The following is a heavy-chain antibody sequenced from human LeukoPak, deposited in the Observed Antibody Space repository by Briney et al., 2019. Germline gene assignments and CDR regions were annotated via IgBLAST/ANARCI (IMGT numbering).Heavy chain of an antibody. CDR3: ARGRGSSARLGYYYYYIDV. Sequence: ASVKVSCKASGYTFTSYGIHWVRQAPGQVLEWMGWINTNTGNPTYAQGFTGRFVFSLETSVSTSYLQISSLKAEDTAVYYCARGRGSSARLGYYYYYIDVWGKGITVTVSS. CDR2: INTNTGNP. J-gene: IGHJ6*03. D-gene: IGHD1-26*01. V-gene: IGHV7-4-1*02. CDR1: GYTFTSYG.